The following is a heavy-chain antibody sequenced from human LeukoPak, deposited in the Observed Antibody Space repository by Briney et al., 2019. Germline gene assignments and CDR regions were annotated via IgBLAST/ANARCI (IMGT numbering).Heavy chain of an antibody. V-gene: IGHV3-48*04. CDR2: ISSSSSTI. CDR1: GFTFSNYS. Sequence: GGSLRLSCAASGFTFSNYSMNWVRQAPGKGLEWVSYISSSSSTIYYADSVKGRFTISRDNAKNSLYLQMNSLRAEDTAVYYCARDAALGWLGYYYYMDVWGKGTTVTVSS. CDR3: ARDAALGWLGYYYYMDV. J-gene: IGHJ6*03. D-gene: IGHD5-24*01.